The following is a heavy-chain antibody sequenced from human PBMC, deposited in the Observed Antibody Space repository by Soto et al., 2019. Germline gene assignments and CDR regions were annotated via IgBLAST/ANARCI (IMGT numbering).Heavy chain of an antibody. CDR2: IYYSGST. CDR3: AREPPQQLVPGYYYYGMDV. D-gene: IGHD6-13*01. V-gene: IGHV4-31*03. Sequence: SSETLSLTCTVSGGSISSGGYYWSWIRQHPGKGLEWIGYIYYSGSTYYNPSLKSRVTISVDTSKNQFSLKLSSVTAADTAVYYCAREPPQQLVPGYYYYGMDVWGQGTTVTVSS. CDR1: GGSISSGGYY. J-gene: IGHJ6*02.